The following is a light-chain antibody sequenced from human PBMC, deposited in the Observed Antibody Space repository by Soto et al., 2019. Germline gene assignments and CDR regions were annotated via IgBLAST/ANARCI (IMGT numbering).Light chain of an antibody. Sequence: QSALTQPASVSGSPGQSITISCTGTSSDVGGYNYVSWYQQHPGKAPKLMIYEVSNRPSGVSNRFSGSKSGNTASLTISGLQAEDEADYYGSSYTSSLTLFGGGTKLTVL. CDR2: EVS. V-gene: IGLV2-14*01. CDR1: SSDVGGYNY. CDR3: SSYTSSLTL. J-gene: IGLJ2*01.